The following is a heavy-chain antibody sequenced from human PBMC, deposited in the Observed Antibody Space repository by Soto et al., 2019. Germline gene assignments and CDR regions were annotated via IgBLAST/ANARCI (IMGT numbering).Heavy chain of an antibody. J-gene: IGHJ3*02. D-gene: IGHD3-10*01. CDR1: GFTFSDYY. Sequence: LRLSCAASGFTFSDYYMSWIRQAPGKGLEWVSYISSSGSTIYYADSVKGRFTISRDNAKNSLYLQMNSLRAEDTAVYYCARELNYYGSGRNAFDIWGQGTMVTVSS. V-gene: IGHV3-11*01. CDR2: ISSSGSTI. CDR3: ARELNYYGSGRNAFDI.